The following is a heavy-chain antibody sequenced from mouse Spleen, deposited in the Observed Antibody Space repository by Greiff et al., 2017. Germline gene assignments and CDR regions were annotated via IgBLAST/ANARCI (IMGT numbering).Heavy chain of an antibody. CDR1: GYSITSGYY. CDR2: ISYDGSN. D-gene: IGHD2-13*01. CDR3: ASGDYGFDY. J-gene: IGHJ2*01. V-gene: IGHV3-6*01. Sequence: EVHLVESGPGLVKPSQSLSLTCSVTGYSITSGYYWNWIRQFPGNKLEWMGYISYDGSNNYNPSLKNRISITRDTSKNQFFLKLNSVTTEDTATYYCASGDYGFDYWGQGTTLTVSS.